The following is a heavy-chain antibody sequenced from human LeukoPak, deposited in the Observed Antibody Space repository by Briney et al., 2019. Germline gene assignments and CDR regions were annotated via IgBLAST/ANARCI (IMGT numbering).Heavy chain of an antibody. V-gene: IGHV4-59*08. Sequence: KTSETLSLTCTVSGGSISNKYWSWIRRPPGKGLEWIGYIYYSGSTNYNPSLKSRVTILVDTSKNQFSLKLSSVTAADTAVYYCARHLLRTSTSFDYWDQGNLVTVSS. CDR1: GGSISNKY. J-gene: IGHJ4*02. CDR2: IYYSGST. D-gene: IGHD1-14*01. CDR3: ARHLLRTSTSFDY.